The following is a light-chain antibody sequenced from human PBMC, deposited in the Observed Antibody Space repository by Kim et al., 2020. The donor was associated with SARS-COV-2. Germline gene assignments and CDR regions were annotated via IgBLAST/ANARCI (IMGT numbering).Light chain of an antibody. Sequence: ASVEDRGIFTCRASQDIANSLAWYQQKPGKVPQVLIYAASTLQSGVPSRFSGSGSGTEFTLTIGSLQTEDVATYYCQKYNSAPWTFGPGTKVDIK. CDR2: AAS. CDR1: QDIANS. J-gene: IGKJ1*01. V-gene: IGKV1-27*01. CDR3: QKYNSAPWT.